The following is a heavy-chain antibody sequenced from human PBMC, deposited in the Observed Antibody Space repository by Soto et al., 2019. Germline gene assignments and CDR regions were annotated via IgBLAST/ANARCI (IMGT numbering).Heavy chain of an antibody. CDR2: INPNSGGT. J-gene: IGHJ6*02. CDR1: GYTFTGYY. V-gene: IGHV1-2*02. Sequence: RASVKVSCKASGYTFTGYYMHWVRQAPGQGLEWMGWINPNSGGTNYAQKFQGRVTMTRDTSISTAYMELSRLRSDDTAVYYCARGLAGSTSSKLSYYYYGMDVWGQGTTVTVSS. CDR3: ARGLAGSTSSKLSYYYYGMDV. D-gene: IGHD2-2*01.